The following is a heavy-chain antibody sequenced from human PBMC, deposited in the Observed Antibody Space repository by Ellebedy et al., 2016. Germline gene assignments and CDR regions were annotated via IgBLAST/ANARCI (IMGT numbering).Heavy chain of an antibody. CDR2: SGGGENL. Sequence: GGSLRFSCAASGFTFSKFAMTWVRQAPGKGLEWVSTSGGGENLFYADSVTGRFTISRDDSRSMLYLQMNSLRDEDTAVYYCAKDHFDGNGIYDALDSWGQGTLVTVSS. CDR3: AKDHFDGNGIYDALDS. D-gene: IGHD1-1*01. J-gene: IGHJ3*02. CDR1: GFTFSKFA. V-gene: IGHV3-23*01.